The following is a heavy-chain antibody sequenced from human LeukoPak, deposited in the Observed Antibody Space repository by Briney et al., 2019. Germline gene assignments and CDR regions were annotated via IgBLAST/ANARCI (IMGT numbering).Heavy chain of an antibody. D-gene: IGHD2-15*01. CDR2: VSSDGGTT. CDR1: GFTFSSHG. CDR3: TKESATGSRYSFDY. J-gene: IGHJ4*02. V-gene: IGHV3-30*18. Sequence: GGSLRLSCAASGFTFSSHGIRWVRQAPGKGLEWVAVVSSDGGTTYYADSVKGLFTISRDNSKNTLYLQMNSLRGEDTAIYYCTKESATGSRYSFDYWGQGTLVTVSS.